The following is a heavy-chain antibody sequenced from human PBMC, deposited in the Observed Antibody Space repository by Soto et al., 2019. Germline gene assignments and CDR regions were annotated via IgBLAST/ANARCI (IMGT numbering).Heavy chain of an antibody. CDR3: ARMATSGTLNWFDP. CDR1: GYTFGNND. CDR2: MNPNSGNT. J-gene: IGHJ5*02. V-gene: IGHV1-8*01. Sequence: GASVKVSCKASGYTFGNNDISWVRQATGQGLEWMGWMNPNSGNTGYAQKFQGRVSMTRNTSITTAYLELSSLRSDDTAIYYCARMATSGTLNWFDPWGQGTLVTGLL.